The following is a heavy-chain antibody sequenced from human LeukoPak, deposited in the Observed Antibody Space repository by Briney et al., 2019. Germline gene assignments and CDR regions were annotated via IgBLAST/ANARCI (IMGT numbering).Heavy chain of an antibody. J-gene: IGHJ4*02. D-gene: IGHD3-3*01. CDR1: GYTFNTYG. CDR2: INPSGGST. CDR3: AKTSVPHITIFGVVSDY. V-gene: IGHV1-46*02. Sequence: ASVKVSCKASGYTFNTYGITWVRQAPGQGLEWMGIINPSGGSTSYAQKFQGRVTMTRDTSTSTVYMELSSLRSEDTAVYYCAKTSVPHITIFGVVSDYWGQGTLVTVSS.